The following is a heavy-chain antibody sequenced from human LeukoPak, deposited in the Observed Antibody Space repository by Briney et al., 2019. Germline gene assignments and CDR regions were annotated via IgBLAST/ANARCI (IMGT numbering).Heavy chain of an antibody. D-gene: IGHD3-3*01. CDR2: IRGSGVST. CDR3: ANPEWLLPSYYYYGLDV. V-gene: IGHV3-23*01. J-gene: IGHJ6*02. Sequence: PGGSLRLSCAASGFTFSSYAMSWVRQAPGKGLECFSSIRGSGVSTYYADSVKGRFTISRDNSKNTLYLQMDSLRVEDTAVYYCANPEWLLPSYYYYGLDVWGQGTTVTVSS. CDR1: GFTFSSYA.